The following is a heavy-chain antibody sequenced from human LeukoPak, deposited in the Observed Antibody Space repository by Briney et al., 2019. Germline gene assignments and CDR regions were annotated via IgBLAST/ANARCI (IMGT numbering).Heavy chain of an antibody. CDR3: ARDRGIVGASTGWFDP. CDR1: GGSFSGYY. Sequence: SETLSLTCAVYGGSFSGYYWSWIRQPPGKGLEWIGYIYYSGSTNYNPSLKSRVTISVDTSKNQFSLKLSSVTAADTAVYYCARDRGIVGASTGWFDPWGQGTLVTVSS. V-gene: IGHV4-59*01. D-gene: IGHD1-26*01. J-gene: IGHJ5*02. CDR2: IYYSGST.